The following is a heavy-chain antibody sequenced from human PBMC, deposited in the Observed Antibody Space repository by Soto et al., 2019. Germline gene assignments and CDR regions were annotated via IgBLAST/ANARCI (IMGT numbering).Heavy chain of an antibody. D-gene: IGHD2-21*02. V-gene: IGHV3-53*04. CDR2: IYSGGST. CDR1: GFTVSSNY. J-gene: IGHJ5*02. Sequence: EVQLVESGGGLVQPGGSLGLSCAASGFTVSSNYMSWVRQAPGKGLEWVSVIYSGGSTYYADSVKGRFTISRHNSKNTLYLQMNSLRAEDTAVYYCARGRDCGGDCPNWFDPWGQGTLVTVSS. CDR3: ARGRDCGGDCPNWFDP.